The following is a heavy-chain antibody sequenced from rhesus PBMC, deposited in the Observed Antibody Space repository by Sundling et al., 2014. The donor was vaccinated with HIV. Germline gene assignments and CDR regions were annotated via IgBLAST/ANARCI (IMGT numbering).Heavy chain of an antibody. CDR3: ALDGDAYIAGTISRLSF. CDR1: GGSISGGYG. V-gene: IGHV4-127*01. D-gene: IGHD1-1-1*01. J-gene: IGHJ1*01. CDR2: IYGRGTII. Sequence: QVQLQESGPGVVKPSETLSLTCAVSGGSISGGYGWGWIRQPPGKGLEWIGNIYGRGTIINYNPSLKSRVTISRDTSTNQFSLKLHSATAADTAVYFCALDGDAYIAGTISRLSFWVQGRPGHRLL.